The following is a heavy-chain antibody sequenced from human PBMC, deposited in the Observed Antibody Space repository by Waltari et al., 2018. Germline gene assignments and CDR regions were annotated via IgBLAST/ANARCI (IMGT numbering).Heavy chain of an antibody. CDR2: ISQYGSEK. J-gene: IGHJ4*02. V-gene: IGHV3-7*01. CDR1: GLTFSRFW. CDR3: ASGGHVDY. Sequence: EVQLVESGGTLVQPGGSLRLSCAVSGLTFSRFWMTWVRQAPGKVLEWVANISQYGSEKHYVESVKGRFTISRDNAKNSLSLQMNSLRAEDTAVYYCASGGHVDYCGQGTLVTVSS.